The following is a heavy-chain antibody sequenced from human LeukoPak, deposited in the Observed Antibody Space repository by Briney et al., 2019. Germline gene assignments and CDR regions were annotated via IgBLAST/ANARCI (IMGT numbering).Heavy chain of an antibody. CDR3: ARGDSGYDLLVDY. Sequence: GRSLRLSCAASGFTFSSYAMHWVRQAPGKGLEWVAVISYDGSNKYYADSVKGRFTISRDNSKNTLYLQMNSLRAEDTAVYYCARGDSGYDLLVDYWGQGTLVTVSS. CDR2: ISYDGSNK. J-gene: IGHJ4*02. CDR1: GFTFSSYA. V-gene: IGHV3-30*01. D-gene: IGHD5-12*01.